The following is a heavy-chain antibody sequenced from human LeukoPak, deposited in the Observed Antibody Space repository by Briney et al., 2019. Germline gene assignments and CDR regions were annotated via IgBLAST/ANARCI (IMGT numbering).Heavy chain of an antibody. Sequence: GRSLRLACAASGFTFDDYGMSWVRQAPGKGLEWVSGINWNGGSTGYADSVKGRFTISRGRAKNSLYLQMNSLRAEDTALYYCARGSTYYYDSSGYYFIDYWGQGTLVTVSS. J-gene: IGHJ4*02. D-gene: IGHD3-22*01. CDR3: ARGSTYYYDSSGYYFIDY. CDR2: INWNGGST. CDR1: GFTFDDYG. V-gene: IGHV3-20*04.